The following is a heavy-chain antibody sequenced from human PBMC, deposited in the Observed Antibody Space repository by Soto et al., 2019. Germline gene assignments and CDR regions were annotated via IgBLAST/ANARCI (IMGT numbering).Heavy chain of an antibody. D-gene: IGHD6-13*01. CDR1: GGSIRSSNYY. CDR3: ASLQVPGNFDY. CDR2: IYYSGDT. Sequence: ETLSLTCTVSGGSIRSSNYYCAWVRQPPGKGLEWIANIYYSGDTYFHPSLRSRLTVSVDTSKNQFSLKLSSLTAADTAMYYCASLQVPGNFDYWGQGTLVTVSS. J-gene: IGHJ4*02. V-gene: IGHV4-39*01.